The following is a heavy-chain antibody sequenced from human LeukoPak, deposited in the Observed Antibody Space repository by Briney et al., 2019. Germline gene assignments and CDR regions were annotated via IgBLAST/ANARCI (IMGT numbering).Heavy chain of an antibody. CDR3: ARDSPYGSGNLGLDY. CDR1: GGSISSSNW. J-gene: IGHJ4*02. D-gene: IGHD3-10*01. Sequence: SGTLSLTCAVSGGSISSSNWWSWVRQPPGKGLEWIGEIYHSGSTNYNPSLKSRVTISVDKSKNQFSLKLSSVTAADTAVYYCARDSPYGSGNLGLDYWGQGALVTVSS. CDR2: IYHSGST. V-gene: IGHV4-4*02.